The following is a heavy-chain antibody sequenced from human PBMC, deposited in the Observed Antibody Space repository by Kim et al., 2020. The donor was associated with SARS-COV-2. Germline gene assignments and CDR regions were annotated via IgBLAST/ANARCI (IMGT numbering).Heavy chain of an antibody. Sequence: GGSLRLSCAASGFTFSNAWMSWVRQAPGKGLEWVCRIKGRTDGGTTDYAAPVRGSFTISRDDSTNTLYLQMNSLKTEDTAVYYCTRDKIVRGVIRDDWGQGNLVTVSS. CDR3: TRDKIVRGVIRDD. J-gene: IGHJ4*02. CDR1: GFTFSNAW. V-gene: IGHV3-15*01. CDR2: IKGRTDGGTT. D-gene: IGHD3-10*02.